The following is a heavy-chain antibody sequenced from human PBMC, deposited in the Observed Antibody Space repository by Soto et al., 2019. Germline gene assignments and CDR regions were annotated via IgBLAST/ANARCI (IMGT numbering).Heavy chain of an antibody. J-gene: IGHJ5*02. D-gene: IGHD3-10*01. CDR1: GFTVSSNY. V-gene: IGHV3-53*01. CDR2: IYSGGRT. Sequence: GGSMRLSCAASGFTVSSNYMNWVRQAPGKGLEWVSVIYSGGRTDYVDSVKGRFTISRDNSKNTLYLQMNSLRAEDTAVYYCARDRGENWFDPWGQGTLVTVSS. CDR3: ARDRGENWFDP.